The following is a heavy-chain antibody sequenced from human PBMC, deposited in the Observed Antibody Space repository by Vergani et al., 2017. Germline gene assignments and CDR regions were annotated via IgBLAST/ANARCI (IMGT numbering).Heavy chain of an antibody. V-gene: IGHV1-58*02. D-gene: IGHD6-19*01. Sequence: QLVQSGAEVKKPGTSVKVSCKASGFTFTSSAMQWVRQARGQRLEWIGWIVVGSGNTNYAQKFQERVTITRDMSTSTAYMELSSLRSEDTAVYYCARGGYSSGLYYFDYWGQGTLVTVSS. J-gene: IGHJ4*02. CDR2: IVVGSGNT. CDR1: GFTFTSSA. CDR3: ARGGYSSGLYYFDY.